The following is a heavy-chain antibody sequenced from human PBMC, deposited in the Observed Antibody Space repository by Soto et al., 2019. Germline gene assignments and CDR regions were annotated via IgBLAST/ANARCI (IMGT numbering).Heavy chain of an antibody. V-gene: IGHV1-2*02. CDR1: GYTFTGYY. J-gene: IGHJ4*02. CDR3: ARDPHEGVYDY. CDR2: MRPDSGGA. Sequence: QVQLVQSGAEVKKPGASVKVSCKASGYTFTGYYLHWIRQAPGQGLEWMGWMRPDSGGANYAQKFQGRVSMTRDTSISTFYMVLSRLRSDDTAVYYCARDPHEGVYDYWGQGTLVTVSS. D-gene: IGHD3-16*01.